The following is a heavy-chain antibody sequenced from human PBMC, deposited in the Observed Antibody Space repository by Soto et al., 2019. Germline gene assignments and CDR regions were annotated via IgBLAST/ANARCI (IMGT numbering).Heavy chain of an antibody. Sequence: PGGSLRLSCAASGFTFSSYAMHWVRQAPGKGLEWVAVISYDGSNKYYADSVKGRLTISRDNSKNTLYLQMNSLRAEDTAVYYCARSEGIVGATGDYWGQGTLVTVSS. D-gene: IGHD1-26*01. V-gene: IGHV3-30-3*01. CDR3: ARSEGIVGATGDY. CDR1: GFTFSSYA. CDR2: ISYDGSNK. J-gene: IGHJ4*02.